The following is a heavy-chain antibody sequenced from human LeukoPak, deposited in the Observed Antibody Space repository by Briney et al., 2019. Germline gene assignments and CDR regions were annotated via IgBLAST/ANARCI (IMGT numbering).Heavy chain of an antibody. CDR2: ISYDGSNK. Sequence: PGRSLRLSCGASGFTFSSYAMHWVRQAPGKGLEWVAVISYDGSNKYYADSVKGRFTISRDNSKNTLYLQMNSLRAEDTAVYYCARDAYTNTRRYDHWGQGTLVTVSS. D-gene: IGHD2-8*01. V-gene: IGHV3-30-3*01. CDR3: ARDAYTNTRRYDH. J-gene: IGHJ4*02. CDR1: GFTFSSYA.